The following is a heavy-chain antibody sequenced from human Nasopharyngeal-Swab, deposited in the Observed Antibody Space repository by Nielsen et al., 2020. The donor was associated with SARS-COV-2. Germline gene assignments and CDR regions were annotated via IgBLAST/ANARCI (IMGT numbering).Heavy chain of an antibody. Sequence: GGSLRLSCAASGFTFNSHSMNWVRQAPGKGLEWVSYISSGGSTTYYADSVKGRFTISSDNAKGSLYLQMNSLRDEDTAVYYCVRARRFYGDYNTEAVSWGQGTLVTVSS. CDR3: VRARRFYGDYNTEAVS. CDR1: GFTFNSHS. D-gene: IGHD4-17*01. V-gene: IGHV3-48*02. CDR2: ISSGGSTT. J-gene: IGHJ5*02.